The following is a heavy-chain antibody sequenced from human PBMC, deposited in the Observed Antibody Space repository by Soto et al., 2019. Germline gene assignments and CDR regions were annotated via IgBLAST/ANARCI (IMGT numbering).Heavy chain of an antibody. CDR3: ALALGPTTGLDY. CDR1: GASTVSHYH. J-gene: IGHJ4*02. V-gene: IGHV4-31*02. D-gene: IGHD1-26*01. Sequence: PSETLSLTCSVSGASTVSHYHWTCIRQPPGKGLEWMGYIFNSGATFYNPPLTSRLSISMDTSGNHFSLELRSVTAADTAVYYCALALGPTTGLDYWGQGTLVTVSS. CDR2: IFNSGAT.